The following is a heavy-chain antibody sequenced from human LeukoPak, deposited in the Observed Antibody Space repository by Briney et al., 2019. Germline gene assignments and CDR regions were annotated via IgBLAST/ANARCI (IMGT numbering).Heavy chain of an antibody. CDR3: VKGNYGEKNDH. Sequence: GGSLRLSCAASGFTFSSYWMSWVRQAPGKGLEWVANIKQDGSEKYYVDSVKGRFTISRDNAKNSLYLQMNSLRAEDTAVYYCVKGNYGEKNDHWGQGTLVIVSA. CDR1: GFTFSSYW. CDR2: IKQDGSEK. V-gene: IGHV3-7*03. J-gene: IGHJ4*02. D-gene: IGHD4-17*01.